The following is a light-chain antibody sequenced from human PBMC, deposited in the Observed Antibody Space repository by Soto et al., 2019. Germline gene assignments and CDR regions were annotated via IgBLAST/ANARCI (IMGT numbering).Light chain of an antibody. J-gene: IGKJ2*01. CDR2: GAS. Sequence: EIVMTQSPATLSVSPGERASLSCRASQTVSSNLAWYQHKPGQAPRLLIYGASTRATGIPARFSGSGSGTECTLTISSLQSEDFAVYYCQQYITWPPLYTFGQGTKLEIK. V-gene: IGKV3-15*01. CDR1: QTVSSN. CDR3: QQYITWPPLYT.